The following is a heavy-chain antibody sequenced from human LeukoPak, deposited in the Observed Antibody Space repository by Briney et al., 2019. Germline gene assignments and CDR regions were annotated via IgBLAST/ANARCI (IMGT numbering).Heavy chain of an antibody. Sequence: GGSLRLSCAASGFTFSSYAMSWVRQAPGKGLEWVSRISESGGRTYYADSVRGRFTISRDNSRNTLYLQMNSLRAEDTAVYFCAKLSPSWNFHYLDSWGQGTLVTVSS. CDR2: ISESGGRT. CDR3: AKLSPSWNFHYLDS. J-gene: IGHJ4*02. V-gene: IGHV3-23*01. CDR1: GFTFSSYA. D-gene: IGHD2-2*01.